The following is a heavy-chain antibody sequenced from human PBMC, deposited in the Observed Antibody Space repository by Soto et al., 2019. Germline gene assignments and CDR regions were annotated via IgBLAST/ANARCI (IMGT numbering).Heavy chain of an antibody. CDR3: ARRGPYSYFDY. CDR2: IYYSGST. Sequence: NPSETLSLTCTVSGGSISSGGYYWSWIRQHPGKGLEWIGHIYYSGSTYYNPSLKSRVTISVDTSKNQFSLKLSSVTAADTAVYYCARRGPYSYFDYWGQGTLVTVSS. V-gene: IGHV4-31*03. D-gene: IGHD2-21*01. CDR1: GGSISSGGYY. J-gene: IGHJ4*02.